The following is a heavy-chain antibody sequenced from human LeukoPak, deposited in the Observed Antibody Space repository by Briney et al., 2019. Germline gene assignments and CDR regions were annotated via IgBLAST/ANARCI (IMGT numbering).Heavy chain of an antibody. CDR2: IFYNGGP. J-gene: IGHJ3*02. V-gene: IGHV4-59*12. CDR1: GGSISGYY. CDR3: ASYSGIYSAFEI. D-gene: IGHD1-26*01. Sequence: SETLSLTCTVSGGSISGYYWGWVRQSPGRGLEWLGNIFYNGGPYYNPSFKSRVVISVDTSKNHFSLTLNAVTAADTAVYHCASYSGIYSAFEIWSQGTLVTVSS.